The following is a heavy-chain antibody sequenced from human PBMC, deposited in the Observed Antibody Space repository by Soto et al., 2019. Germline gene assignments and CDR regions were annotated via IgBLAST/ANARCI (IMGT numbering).Heavy chain of an antibody. CDR2: IIPIFGTA. CDR3: ARGNHRWLQLWYFDL. V-gene: IGHV1-69*05. CDR1: GGNFSSYT. D-gene: IGHD5-12*01. J-gene: IGHJ2*01. Sequence: QVQLVQSGAEVKKPGSSVTVSCKASGGNFSSYTISWVRQSPGQGLDWMGGIIPIFGTANYAQKFQGRVTITSDESTSTAYMELRSLSSEDTSVYYCARGNHRWLQLWYFDLWGRGTLVTVSS.